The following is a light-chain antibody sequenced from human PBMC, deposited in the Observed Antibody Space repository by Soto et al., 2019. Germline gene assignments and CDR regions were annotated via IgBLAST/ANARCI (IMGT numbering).Light chain of an antibody. V-gene: IGLV2-14*01. CDR2: EAT. CDR1: SSDIGRYNF. Sequence: QSVLTQPASMSGSPGQSITISCTGTSSDIGRYNFVSWYQHHPGKAPKLIIYEATKRPSGVSYRFSGSKSGNTAPLTISGLPAEDEADYYCTSYTITSPYVFGTGTKVT. CDR3: TSYTITSPYV. J-gene: IGLJ1*01.